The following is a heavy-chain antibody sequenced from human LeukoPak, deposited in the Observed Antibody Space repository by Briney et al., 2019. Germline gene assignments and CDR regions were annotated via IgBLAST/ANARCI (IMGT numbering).Heavy chain of an antibody. CDR2: THDSGNS. Sequence: PSKTLSLTCTVSGGSITNNYWAWIRQPPGKGLEWIGYTHDSGNSNYNPSLRSRVTISIDTSKNQFSLKLTSVTAADTAVYYCARDRPAAPADYWGQGTLVTVSS. J-gene: IGHJ4*02. D-gene: IGHD6-13*01. CDR3: ARDRPAAPADY. V-gene: IGHV4-59*13. CDR1: GGSITNNY.